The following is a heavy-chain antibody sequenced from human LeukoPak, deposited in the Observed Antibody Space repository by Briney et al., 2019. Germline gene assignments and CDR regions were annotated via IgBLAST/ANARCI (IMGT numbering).Heavy chain of an antibody. CDR1: GGSISSSSYY. D-gene: IGHD2-15*01. CDR2: IYYSGST. Sequence: PSETLSLTCTVSGGSISSSSYYWGWIRQPPGKGLEWIGSIYYSGSTYYNPSLKSRVTISVDTSKNQFSLKLSSVTAADTAVYYCASSSGRPFYYFDYWGQGTLVTVSS. J-gene: IGHJ4*02. V-gene: IGHV4-39*07. CDR3: ASSSGRPFYYFDY.